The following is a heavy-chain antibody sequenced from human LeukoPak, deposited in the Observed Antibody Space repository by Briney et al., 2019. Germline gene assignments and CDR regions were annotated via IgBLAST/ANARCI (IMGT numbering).Heavy chain of an antibody. V-gene: IGHV4-38-2*02. CDR3: ARGMGRFCTSSSCYLSFVY. CDR2: IQNGGDS. D-gene: IGHD2-2*01. J-gene: IGHJ4*02. CDR1: GSSISNGFF. Sequence: SETLSLTCNVSGSSISNGFFWAWIRQSPGKGLEWIGSIQNGGDSYYNPSLKSRTTMSVDTSKNQFSLKLTSVTAADTAAFYCARGMGRFCTSSSCYLSFVYWGQGTLVTVSS.